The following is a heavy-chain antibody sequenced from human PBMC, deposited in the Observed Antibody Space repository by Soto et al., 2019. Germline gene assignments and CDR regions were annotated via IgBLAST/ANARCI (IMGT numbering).Heavy chain of an antibody. CDR1: GFTFDDYA. CDR3: AKGAEYSSSSSFDY. J-gene: IGHJ4*02. V-gene: IGHV3-9*01. D-gene: IGHD6-6*01. CDR2: ISWNSGSI. Sequence: VQLVESGGGLVQPGRSLRLSCAASGFTFDDYAMHWVRQAPGKGLEWVSGISWNSGSIGYADSEKGRFTISRDNAKNSLYLQMNSLRAEDTALYYCAKGAEYSSSSSFDYWGQGTLVTVSS.